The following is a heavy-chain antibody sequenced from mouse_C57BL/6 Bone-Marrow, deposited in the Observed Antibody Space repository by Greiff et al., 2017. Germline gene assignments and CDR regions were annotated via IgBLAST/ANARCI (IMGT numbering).Heavy chain of an antibody. CDR3: ARDSTVVFDY. CDR1: GYTFTSYW. D-gene: IGHD1-1*01. V-gene: IGHV1-50*01. CDR2: IDPSDSYT. J-gene: IGHJ2*01. Sequence: QVQLQQPGAELVKPGASVKLSCKASGYTFTSYWMQWVKQRPGQGLEWIGEIDPSDSYTNYNQKLKGKATLTVDTSSSPAYMQLSSLTSEDSAVYYCARDSTVVFDYWGQGTTLTVSS.